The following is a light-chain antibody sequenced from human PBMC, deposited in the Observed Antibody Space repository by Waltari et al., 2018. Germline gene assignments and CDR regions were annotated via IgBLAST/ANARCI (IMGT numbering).Light chain of an antibody. CDR3: QQYNDWVT. Sequence: EIVMTQSPATLSVSQGETATLSCRASQSVSSNLAWYQQKPGQGPRLLIFGASTGATAIPPRFSGSGSGTEFTLTISGLHSEDFAVYYCQQYNDWVTFGQGTRLDIK. J-gene: IGKJ5*01. V-gene: IGKV3-15*01. CDR1: QSVSSN. CDR2: GAS.